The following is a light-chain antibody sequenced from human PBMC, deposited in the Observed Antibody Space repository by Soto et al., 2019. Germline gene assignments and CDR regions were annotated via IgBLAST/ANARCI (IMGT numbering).Light chain of an antibody. J-gene: IGKJ1*01. Sequence: EIVLTQSPGTLSLSPGERATLSCRASQSVSSSYLAWYQHKPGQAPRLLIYGVSSRATGIPHRFSGSGSGTHFTLTISRLEPEYFAVYYCHQYDTSPKTFGQGTKVEIK. CDR2: GVS. CDR3: HQYDTSPKT. V-gene: IGKV3-20*01. CDR1: QSVSSSY.